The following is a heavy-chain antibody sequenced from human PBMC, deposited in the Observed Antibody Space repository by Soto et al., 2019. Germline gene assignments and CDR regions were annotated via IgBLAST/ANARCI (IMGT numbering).Heavy chain of an antibody. CDR1: GFTFSGSA. V-gene: IGHV3-73*01. J-gene: IGHJ5*02. CDR3: TRPSVVRGVTLFDP. D-gene: IGHD3-10*01. Sequence: GGSLRLSCAASGFTFSGSAMHWVRQASGKGLEWVGRIRSKANSYATAYAASVQGRFTISRDDSKNTAYLQMNSLKTEDTAVYYCTRPSVVRGVTLFDPWGQGTLVTVSS. CDR2: IRSKANSYAT.